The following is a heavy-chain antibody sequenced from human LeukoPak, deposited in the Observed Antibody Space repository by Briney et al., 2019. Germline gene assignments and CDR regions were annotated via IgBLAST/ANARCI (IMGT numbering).Heavy chain of an antibody. CDR1: GGTFSSYA. D-gene: IGHD6-13*01. Sequence: ASVKVSCKASGGTFSSYAISWVRQAPGQGLEWMGGIIPIFGTANYAQKFQGRVTITADESTSTAYMELSSLRSEDTAVYYCARAPGIAAAAYFDYWGQETLVTVSS. V-gene: IGHV1-69*13. CDR3: ARAPGIAAAAYFDY. CDR2: IIPIFGTA. J-gene: IGHJ4*02.